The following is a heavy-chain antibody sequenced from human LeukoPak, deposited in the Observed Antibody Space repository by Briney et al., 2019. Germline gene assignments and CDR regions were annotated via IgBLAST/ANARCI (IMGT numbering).Heavy chain of an antibody. J-gene: IGHJ4*02. V-gene: IGHV3-30*04. CDR1: GFTFSSYA. Sequence: PGGSLRLSCAASGFTFSSYAMHWGRQAPGTGLEWVAVISYDGSRTDYTVSVNGRFTISRDNSKNTLYLQMNSLRTEDTAVYYCATAPLYSSSWYFRGYFDDWGQGTLVTVSS. D-gene: IGHD6-13*01. CDR3: ATAPLYSSSWYFRGYFDD. CDR2: ISYDGSRT.